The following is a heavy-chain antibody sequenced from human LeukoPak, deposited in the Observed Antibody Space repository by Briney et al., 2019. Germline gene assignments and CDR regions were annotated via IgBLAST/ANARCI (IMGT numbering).Heavy chain of an antibody. CDR1: GYTFTSCG. CDR2: ISAYNGNT. CDR3: ARDHSSSSQLLDY. V-gene: IGHV1-18*01. D-gene: IGHD6-13*01. Sequence: ASVTVSCTASGYTFTSCGISWVRQAPGQGLEWMGWISAYNGNTNYAQKLQGRVTMTTDTSTSTANMELRSLRSDDTAVYYCARDHSSSSQLLDYWGQGTLVTISS. J-gene: IGHJ4*02.